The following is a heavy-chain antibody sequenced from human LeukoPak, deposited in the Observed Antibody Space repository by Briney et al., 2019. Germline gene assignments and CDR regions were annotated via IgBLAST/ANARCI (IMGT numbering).Heavy chain of an antibody. CDR2: ISSSGSTI. CDR1: GFTFSSYE. CDR3: ASSGSYLFKDAFDI. V-gene: IGHV3-48*03. J-gene: IGHJ3*02. Sequence: GESLRLSCAASGFTFSSYEMNWVRQAPGKGLEWVSYISSSGSTIYYADSVKGRFTISRDNAKNSLYLQMNSLRAEDTAVYYCASSGSYLFKDAFDIWGQGTMVTVSS. D-gene: IGHD1-26*01.